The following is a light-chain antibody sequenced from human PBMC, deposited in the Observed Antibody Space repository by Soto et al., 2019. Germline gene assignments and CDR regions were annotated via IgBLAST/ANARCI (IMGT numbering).Light chain of an antibody. CDR2: GTT. V-gene: IGLV1-40*01. CDR3: QAFDSGRGGSV. J-gene: IGLJ2*01. CDR1: SSNVGADYP. Sequence: QSALTQPPSVSGAPGQTVTISCTGTSSNVGADYPVYWYQQLPGAAPKLLIYGTTNRPSSRPSGVPDRFSASKAVASVSLAIAGLQADDEADYYCQAFDSGRGGSVFGGGTKLTVL.